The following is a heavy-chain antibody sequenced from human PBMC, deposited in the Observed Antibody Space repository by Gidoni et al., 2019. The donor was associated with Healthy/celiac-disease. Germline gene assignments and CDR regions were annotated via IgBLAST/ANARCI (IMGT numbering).Heavy chain of an antibody. CDR3: AKRTTVVTPDNY. J-gene: IGHJ4*02. V-gene: IGHV3-23*01. CDR2: ISGGGGST. CDR1: GCTFSSNA. D-gene: IGHD4-17*01. Sequence: EVQLLESGGGLVQPGGPLRLPCASSGCTFSSNAMSWVRQAPGKGLGWVSAISGGGGSTYYADSVKGRFTISRDNSKNTLYLQMNSLRAEDTAVYYCAKRTTVVTPDNYWGQGTLVTVSS.